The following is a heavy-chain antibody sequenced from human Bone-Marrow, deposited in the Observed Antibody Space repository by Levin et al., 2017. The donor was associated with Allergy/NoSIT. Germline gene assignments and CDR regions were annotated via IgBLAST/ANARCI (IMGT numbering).Heavy chain of an antibody. V-gene: IGHV1-46*01. D-gene: IGHD2-8*01. J-gene: IGHJ4*02. Sequence: GGSLRLSCKASGYTFTRSYMHWVRQAPGRGLEWMAIINLSDGGTSYAQKFQGRVTLTTSTSTVYMELRSLRSEDTAIYYCARAPELMVYAADYWGQGTLVTVTT. CDR1: GYTFTRSY. CDR2: INLSDGGT. CDR3: ARAPELMVYAADY.